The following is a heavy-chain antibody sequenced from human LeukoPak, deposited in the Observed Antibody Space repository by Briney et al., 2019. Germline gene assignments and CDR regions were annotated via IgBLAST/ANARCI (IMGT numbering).Heavy chain of an antibody. CDR1: GGSISSYY. D-gene: IGHD2-2*01. Sequence: SETLSLTCTVSGGSISSYYWSWIRQPPGKGLEWLGYIYYSGSTNYNPSLKSRVTISLDTSKNQFSLKLSSVTAAATAVYYCARGCSTSCPVDYWGQGTLVTVSS. V-gene: IGHV4-59*01. CDR3: ARGCSTSCPVDY. CDR2: IYYSGST. J-gene: IGHJ4*02.